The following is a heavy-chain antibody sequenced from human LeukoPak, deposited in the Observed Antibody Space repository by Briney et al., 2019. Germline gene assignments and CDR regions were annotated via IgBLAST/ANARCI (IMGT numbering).Heavy chain of an antibody. J-gene: IGHJ4*02. V-gene: IGHV4-39*07. Sequence: SETLSLTCSVFGGSISSTTYYWVWIRQPPGKGLECIASIHYTGRAYYNPSLKSRVTISVDTSKNQFSLRLSSVTAADTAVYYCARSPGYYFDYWGQGTLVTVSS. D-gene: IGHD3-9*01. CDR3: ARSPGYYFDY. CDR2: IHYTGRA. CDR1: GGSISSTTYY.